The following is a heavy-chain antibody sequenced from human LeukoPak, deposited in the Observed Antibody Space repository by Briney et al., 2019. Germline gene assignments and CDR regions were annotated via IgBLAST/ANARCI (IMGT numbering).Heavy chain of an antibody. CDR3: AKDRDEYGNDC. D-gene: IGHD4-11*01. CDR2: IRSDGSSI. V-gene: IGHV3-30*02. CDR1: GFSFSDFG. J-gene: IGHJ4*02. Sequence: GGSLRLSCAASGFSFSDFGMHWIRQAPGKGLEWVTLIRSDGSSIYYADSVKGRFTISRDNSRNTLYLQMNSLRVGDTAVYYCAKDRDEYGNDCWGQGILVTVST.